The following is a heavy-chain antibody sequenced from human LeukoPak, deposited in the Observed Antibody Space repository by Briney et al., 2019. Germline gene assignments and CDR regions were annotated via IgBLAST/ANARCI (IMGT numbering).Heavy chain of an antibody. J-gene: IGHJ4*02. CDR2: INPSGGST. CDR3: AREKYYDFWSGYYTVAPLDY. D-gene: IGHD3-3*01. Sequence: ASVKVSCKASGYTFTSHYMHWVRQAPGQGLEWMGIINPSGGSTSYAQKFQGRVTMTRDTSTSTVYMELSSLRSEDTAVYYCAREKYYDFWSGYYTVAPLDYWGQGTLVTVSS. V-gene: IGHV1-46*01. CDR1: GYTFTSHY.